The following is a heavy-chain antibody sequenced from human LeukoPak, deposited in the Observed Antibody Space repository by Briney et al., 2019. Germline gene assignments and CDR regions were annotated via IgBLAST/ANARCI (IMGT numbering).Heavy chain of an antibody. CDR3: ATAYDTTRDFDY. J-gene: IGHJ4*02. CDR1: GFTFSSYW. V-gene: IGHV3-7*01. D-gene: IGHD3-9*01. Sequence: PAGSLRLSCAASGFTFSSYWMSWLRQAPGKGLEWVANIKQDGSEKYYVDSVKGRFTISRDNATNSLYLQMNSLRAEDTAVYYCATAYDTTRDFDYWGQGTLVTVSS. CDR2: IKQDGSEK.